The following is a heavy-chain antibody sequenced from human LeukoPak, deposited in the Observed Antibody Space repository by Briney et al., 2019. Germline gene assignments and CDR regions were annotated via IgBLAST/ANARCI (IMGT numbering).Heavy chain of an antibody. CDR2: ISSGSGTI. D-gene: IGHD5-18*01. J-gene: IGHJ6*02. V-gene: IGHV3-48*04. Sequence: GGSLRLSCAASGFTFSSYSMTWVRQAPGKGLEWVSYISSGSGTIYYADSVKGRFTISRDNAKNSLYLQMNSLRAEDTAVYYCARDEIGNTQNGMDVWGQGTTVTVSS. CDR3: ARDEIGNTQNGMDV. CDR1: GFTFSSYS.